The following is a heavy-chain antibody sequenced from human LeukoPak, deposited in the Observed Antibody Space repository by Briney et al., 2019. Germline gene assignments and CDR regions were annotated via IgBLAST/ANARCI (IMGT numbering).Heavy chain of an antibody. V-gene: IGHV3-48*03. D-gene: IGHD3-16*02. CDR3: ARGMADYGWGSYRYIGDY. Sequence: GGSLRLSCVASGFTLSTYVMNAVRQAPGKGLEWVPHICRSGNTIYYAHSVRGRFTISRDNAKNKLYLQMNSLRAEDTAVYYCARGMADYGWGSYRYIGDYWGQGTLVTVSS. CDR2: ICRSGNTI. CDR1: GFTLSTYV. J-gene: IGHJ4*02.